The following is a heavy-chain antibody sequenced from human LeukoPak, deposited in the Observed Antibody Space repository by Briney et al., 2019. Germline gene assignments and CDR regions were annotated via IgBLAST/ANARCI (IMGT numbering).Heavy chain of an antibody. CDR2: ISAYNGNT. CDR3: ARDKAFGIAVGNWFDP. V-gene: IGHV1-18*04. Sequence: ASVKVSCKASGYTFTSYGISWVRQAPGQWLEWMGWISAYNGNTNYAQKLQGRVTMTTDTSTSTAYMELRSLRSDDTAVYYCARDKAFGIAVGNWFDPWGQGTLVTVSS. J-gene: IGHJ5*02. D-gene: IGHD6-19*01. CDR1: GYTFTSYG.